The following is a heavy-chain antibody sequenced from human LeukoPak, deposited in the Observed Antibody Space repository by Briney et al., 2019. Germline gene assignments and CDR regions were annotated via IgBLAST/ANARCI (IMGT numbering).Heavy chain of an antibody. V-gene: IGHV3-21*01. CDR3: PRAENSGSGGLDP. CDR2: ITSISHYT. J-gene: IGHJ5*02. Sequence: GGPLRLPCAASGFTFNIYSMNWVRQAPAKGLEWVSRITSISHYTYYANSVKGRFTISRDNAKNSLYLDMSSLRADDTALCYCPRAENSGSGGLDPWGQGTLVNVSS. CDR1: GFTFNIYS. D-gene: IGHD2-15*01.